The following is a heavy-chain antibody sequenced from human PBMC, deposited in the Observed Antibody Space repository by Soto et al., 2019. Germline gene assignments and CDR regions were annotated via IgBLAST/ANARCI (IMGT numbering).Heavy chain of an antibody. J-gene: IGHJ4*02. CDR1: GYTFTSYY. Sequence: ASVKVSCKASGYTFTSYYMHWVRQAPGQGLEWMGIINPSGGNTSYAQKFQGRVTMTRDTSTSTVYMELSSLRSEDTAVYYCARGGPYYYDSSGYPVNWGQGTLVTVSS. CDR2: INPSGGNT. V-gene: IGHV1-46*01. CDR3: ARGGPYYYDSSGYPVN. D-gene: IGHD3-22*01.